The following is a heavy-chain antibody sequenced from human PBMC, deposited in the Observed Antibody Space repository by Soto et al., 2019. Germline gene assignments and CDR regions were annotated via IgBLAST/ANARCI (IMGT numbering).Heavy chain of an antibody. CDR3: ARNRYCSSTSCSEYYYYYYGMDV. V-gene: IGHV1-69*13. CDR1: GGTFSSYA. J-gene: IGHJ6*02. Sequence: SVKVSCKASGGTFSSYAISWVRQAPGQGLEWMGGIIPIFGTANYAQKFQGRVTITADESTSTAYTELSSLRSEDTAVYYCARNRYCSSTSCSEYYYYYYGMDVWGQGTTVTVSS. D-gene: IGHD2-2*01. CDR2: IIPIFGTA.